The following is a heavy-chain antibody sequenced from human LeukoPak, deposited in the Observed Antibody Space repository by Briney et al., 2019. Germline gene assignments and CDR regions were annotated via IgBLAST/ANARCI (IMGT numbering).Heavy chain of an antibody. CDR2: IYYSGST. CDR1: GGSISSYY. CDR3: AVTYYYDSSGYYANY. D-gene: IGHD3-22*01. J-gene: IGHJ4*02. V-gene: IGHV4-59*08. Sequence: PSETLSLTCTVSGGSISSYYWSWIRQPPGKGLEWIGYIYYSGSTNYNPSLKSRVTISVDTSKNQFSLKLSSVTAADTAVYYCAVTYYYDSSGYYANYWGQGTLVTVSS.